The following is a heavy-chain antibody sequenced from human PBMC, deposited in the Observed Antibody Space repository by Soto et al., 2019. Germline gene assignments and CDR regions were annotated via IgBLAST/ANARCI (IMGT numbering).Heavy chain of an antibody. J-gene: IGHJ4*02. CDR3: TTERDY. CDR2: IRSRPHNYAT. CDR1: GLNFSGSA. V-gene: IGHV3-73*02. Sequence: EVQLVESGGGLVQIGGSLKLSCATSGLNFSGSAMHWARQASGKGLEWVGRIRSRPHNYATTYAASVEGRFTISRDDSKNTVYLQMNGLKTDDTAMYYCTTERDYWGRGTLVIVSS.